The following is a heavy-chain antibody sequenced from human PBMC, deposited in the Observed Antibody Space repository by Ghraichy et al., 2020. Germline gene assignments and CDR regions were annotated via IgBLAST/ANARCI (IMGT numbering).Heavy chain of an antibody. CDR2: ISADSGNA. D-gene: IGHD6-19*01. CDR1: GYTFTRSG. J-gene: IGHJ4*02. Sequence: ASVKVSCKASGYTFTRSGISWVRQAPGQGLEWMTWISADSGNAKYAQNFQGRVTVTTDVSTSTVYMELRSLRSDDTAMYYCAGAVAGNEWKWLDFWGQGTLVIVSS. CDR3: AGAVAGNEWKWLDF. V-gene: IGHV1-18*01.